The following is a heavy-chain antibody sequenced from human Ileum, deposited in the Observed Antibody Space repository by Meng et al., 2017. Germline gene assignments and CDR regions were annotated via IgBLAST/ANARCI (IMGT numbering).Heavy chain of an antibody. Sequence: QVQLGKCGVEVKKPGASRKVSAKASGYTFLTFHIHWVWQAPGQGLEWMGTIFSSGSTRYAQKFQGRVTMTRDTSTTTVYMELSSLRSEDTAVYYCAGEKPSNYWFDPWGQGTLVTVSS. D-gene: IGHD4-11*01. CDR2: IFSSGST. J-gene: IGHJ5*02. CDR3: AGEKPSNYWFDP. V-gene: IGHV1-46*01. CDR1: GYTFLTFH.